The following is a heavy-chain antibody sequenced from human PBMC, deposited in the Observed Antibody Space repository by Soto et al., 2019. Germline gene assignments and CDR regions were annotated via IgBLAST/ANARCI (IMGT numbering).Heavy chain of an antibody. Sequence: SETLSLTCAVSGYSISSSNWWGWIRQPPGNGLELIGYIYYSGSTYYNPSLKSRVTISVDTSKNQFSLKLSSVTAADTAVYYCARSYYYGSGSYYFDYWGQGTLVTVSS. D-gene: IGHD3-10*01. CDR2: IYYSGST. CDR3: ARSYYYGSGSYYFDY. J-gene: IGHJ4*02. CDR1: GYSISSSNW. V-gene: IGHV4-28*01.